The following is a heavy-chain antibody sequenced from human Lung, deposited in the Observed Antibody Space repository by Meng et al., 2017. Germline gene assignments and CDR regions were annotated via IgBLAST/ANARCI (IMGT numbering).Heavy chain of an antibody. CDR1: GGSINNYY. J-gene: IGHJ5*02. CDR3: TRQFFDYVWGSYRPNWFDA. CDR2: IYSSGST. V-gene: IGHV4-4*07. Sequence: QGHRQESGPGLGKASETLSPTCTASGGSINNYYWRWIRQPAGKGLEWIGRIYSSGSTDYNPSLRSRVTMSVDTSKNQFSLKLTSVTAADTAVYYCTRQFFDYVWGSYRPNWFDAWGQGTLVTVSS. D-gene: IGHD3-16*01.